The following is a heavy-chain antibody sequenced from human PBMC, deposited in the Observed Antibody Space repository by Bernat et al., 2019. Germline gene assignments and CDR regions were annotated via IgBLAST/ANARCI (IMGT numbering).Heavy chain of an antibody. Sequence: QVQLVQSGADVKKPGASVKVSCKASGYTFTDYYMHWVRQAPGQGLEWMGRIDPDTGVTNYAQEFRGRVTMTRDTSINTAYMELSRLTSDDTAVYYCARDPGGSGDCWGQGTLVTVPS. J-gene: IGHJ4*02. CDR1: GYTFTDYY. CDR3: ARDPGGSGDC. CDR2: IDPDTGVT. V-gene: IGHV1-2*06. D-gene: IGHD3-16*01.